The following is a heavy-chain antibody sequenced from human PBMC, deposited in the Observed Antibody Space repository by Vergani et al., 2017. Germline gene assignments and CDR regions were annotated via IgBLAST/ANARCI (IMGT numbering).Heavy chain of an antibody. D-gene: IGHD3-10*01. CDR3: ARVGLDGSGGYRMDV. V-gene: IGHV4-34*01. CDR2: INHSGST. J-gene: IGHJ6*02. CDR1: GGSFSGYY. Sequence: QVQLQQWGAGLLKPSETLSLTCAVYGGSFSGYYWSWIRQPPGKGLEWIGEINHSGSTNYNPSLKSRVTISVDTSKNQFSRKLSSVTAADMAVFYCARVGLDGSGGYRMDVWGQGTTVTVYS.